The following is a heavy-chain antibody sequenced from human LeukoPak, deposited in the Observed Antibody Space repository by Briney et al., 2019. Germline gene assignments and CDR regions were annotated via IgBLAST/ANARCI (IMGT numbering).Heavy chain of an antibody. CDR1: GGSFSGYY. D-gene: IGHD5-18*01. Sequence: PSETLSLTCAVYGGSFSGYYWSWIRQPPGKGLEWIGEINHSGSTNYNPSLKSGGTISVDTSKTQFSLKLSSATAADTAVYYCASLKRGYSYGYRRGFDYWGQGTLVTVSS. CDR2: INHSGST. CDR3: ASLKRGYSYGYRRGFDY. V-gene: IGHV4-34*01. J-gene: IGHJ4*02.